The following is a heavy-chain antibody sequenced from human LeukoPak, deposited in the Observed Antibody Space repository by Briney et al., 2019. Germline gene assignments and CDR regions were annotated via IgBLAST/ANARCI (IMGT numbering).Heavy chain of an antibody. J-gene: IGHJ3*02. D-gene: IGHD3-9*01. CDR2: IYYSGST. CDR3: ARGGNDILTGADAFDI. CDR1: GGSISSYY. Sequence: SETLSLTCTVSGGSISSYYWSWIRQPPGKGLEWIGYIYYSGSTNYNPSLKSRVTISVDTSKNQFSLKLSSVTAADTAVYYCARGGNDILTGADAFDIWGQGTMVTVSS. V-gene: IGHV4-59*12.